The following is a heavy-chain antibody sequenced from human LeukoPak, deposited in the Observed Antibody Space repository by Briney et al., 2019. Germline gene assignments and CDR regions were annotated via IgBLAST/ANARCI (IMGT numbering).Heavy chain of an antibody. Sequence: PGGSLRPSCAASGFTFSSYAMSWVRQAPGKGLEWVSAISGSGGSTYYADSVKGRFTISRDNSKNTLYLQMNSLRAEDTAVYYCAKSLGGTPYYFDYWGQGTLVTVSS. D-gene: IGHD3-16*01. CDR1: GFTFSSYA. V-gene: IGHV3-23*01. CDR2: ISGSGGST. J-gene: IGHJ4*02. CDR3: AKSLGGTPYYFDY.